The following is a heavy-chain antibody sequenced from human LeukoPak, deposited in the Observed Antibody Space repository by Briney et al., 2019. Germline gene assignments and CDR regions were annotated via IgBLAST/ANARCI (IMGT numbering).Heavy chain of an antibody. Sequence: NPGGSLRLSCAASGFTFSSYSMNWVRQAPGKGLEWVSSISSSSSYIYYADSVKGRFTISGDNAKNSLYLQMNSLRAEDTAVYYCARPKLNKWELRPMMVDYWGQGTLVTVSS. D-gene: IGHD1-26*01. CDR3: ARPKLNKWELRPMMVDY. CDR1: GFTFSSYS. J-gene: IGHJ4*02. CDR2: ISSSSSYI. V-gene: IGHV3-21*01.